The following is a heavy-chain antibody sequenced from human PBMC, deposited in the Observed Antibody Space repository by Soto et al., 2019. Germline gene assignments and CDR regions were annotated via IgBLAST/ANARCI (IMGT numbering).Heavy chain of an antibody. D-gene: IGHD2-8*01. CDR3: ARDTRCTNGVCYITYHYGMDV. Sequence: GSLRLSCAASGFTFSSYWMSWVRQAPGKGLEWVANIKQDGSEKYYVDSVKGRFTISRDNAKNSLYLQMNSLRAEDTAVYYCARDTRCTNGVCYITYHYGMDVWGQGTTVTVSS. CDR2: IKQDGSEK. CDR1: GFTFSSYW. V-gene: IGHV3-7*01. J-gene: IGHJ6*02.